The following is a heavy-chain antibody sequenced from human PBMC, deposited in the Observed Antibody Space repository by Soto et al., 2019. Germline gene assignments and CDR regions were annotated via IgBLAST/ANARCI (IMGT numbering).Heavy chain of an antibody. CDR1: GYTFTSYG. D-gene: IGHD3-10*02. CDR2: ISAYNGNT. J-gene: IGHJ4*02. Sequence: QVQLVQSGAEVKKPGASVKVSCKASGYTFTSYGISWVRQAPGQGLEWMGWISAYNGNTNYAQKLQGTVTMTTDTSTSTAYMELRSLRSDDTAVYYCARDAPRLDLFYYFDYWGQGTLVTVSS. CDR3: ARDAPRLDLFYYFDY. V-gene: IGHV1-18*01.